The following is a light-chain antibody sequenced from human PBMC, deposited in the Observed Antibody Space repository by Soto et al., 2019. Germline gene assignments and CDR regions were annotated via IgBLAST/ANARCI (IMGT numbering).Light chain of an antibody. CDR1: SSDVGGYKH. CDR3: NSQRSSGTRV. V-gene: IGLV2-14*01. J-gene: IGLJ1*01. CDR2: EVS. Sequence: QSALTQPASVSGSPGQSVTISCTGTSSDVGGYKHVSWYQHHPGKAPKLMIYEVSNRPSGVSHRFSGSKSGYTASLTISGLQAEDEADYYCNSQRSSGTRVFGTGTKLTVL.